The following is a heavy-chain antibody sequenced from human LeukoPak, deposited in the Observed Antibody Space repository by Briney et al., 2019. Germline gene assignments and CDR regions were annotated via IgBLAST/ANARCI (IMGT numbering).Heavy chain of an antibody. CDR3: ARDGYYYDSSGLDY. CDR1: GFTFNNFA. V-gene: IGHV3-21*01. Sequence: GGSLRLSCAASGFTFNNFAMNWVRQAPGKGLEWVSSISSSSSYIYYADSVKGRFTISRDNAKNSLYLQMNSLRAEDTAVYYCARDGYYYDSSGLDYWGQGTLVTVSS. D-gene: IGHD3-22*01. CDR2: ISSSSSYI. J-gene: IGHJ4*02.